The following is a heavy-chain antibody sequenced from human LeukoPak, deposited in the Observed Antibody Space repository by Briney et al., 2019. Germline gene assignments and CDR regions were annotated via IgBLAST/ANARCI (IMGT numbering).Heavy chain of an antibody. Sequence: GGSLRLSCAASGFTFSSYSMNWVRQAPGKGLEWVSSISSSSSYTYYADSVKGRFTISRDNAKNSLYLQMNSLRAEDTAVYYCAREVSGYSYGQAVDWFDPWGQGTLVTVSS. CDR2: ISSSSSYT. D-gene: IGHD5-18*01. CDR1: GFTFSSYS. CDR3: AREVSGYSYGQAVDWFDP. J-gene: IGHJ5*02. V-gene: IGHV3-21*01.